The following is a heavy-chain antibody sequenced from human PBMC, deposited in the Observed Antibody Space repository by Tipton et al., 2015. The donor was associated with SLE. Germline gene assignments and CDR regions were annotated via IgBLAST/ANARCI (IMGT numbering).Heavy chain of an antibody. CDR3: AREFLNPVTTVHYYFDL. D-gene: IGHD4-11*01. J-gene: IGHJ2*01. V-gene: IGHV4-4*07. CDR2: IYTNENT. Sequence: TLSLTCTVSGGSLRSYSWFSIRQPAVVGQEWIGRIYTNENTNYNPSLKSRVTMSVDTSKNHFSLKLISVTAADTAAYYCAREFLNPVTTVHYYFDLWGRGTLVTVSS. CDR1: GGSLRSYS.